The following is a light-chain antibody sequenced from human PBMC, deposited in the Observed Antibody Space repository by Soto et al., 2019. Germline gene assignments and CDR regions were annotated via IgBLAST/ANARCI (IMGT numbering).Light chain of an antibody. CDR2: TND. V-gene: IGLV1-44*01. J-gene: IGLJ3*02. Sequence: QPVLTRPPSASGTPGQRVTISCSGSSFNIGRNPVNWYQQFPGTAPKLLIYTNDQRPSGVPDRFSGSKSGTSASLAISGLQSEDEADYYCAAWDDSLNGWVFGGGTKLTVL. CDR3: AAWDDSLNGWV. CDR1: SFNIGRNP.